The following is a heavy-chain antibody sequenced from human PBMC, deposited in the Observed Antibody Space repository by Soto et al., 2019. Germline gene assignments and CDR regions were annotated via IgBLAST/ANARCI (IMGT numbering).Heavy chain of an antibody. CDR3: ARNDYGGNSVDY. CDR2: IYPVDSDT. Sequence: GESLHISCKVSGYSFSSYWIGWVRQMPGKGPEWMGSIYPVDSDTRYSPSFQGQVTISADKSISTAYLQWSSLKASDTAMYYCARNDYGGNSVDYWGQGTLDTVSS. D-gene: IGHD4-17*01. J-gene: IGHJ4*02. V-gene: IGHV5-51*01. CDR1: GYSFSSYW.